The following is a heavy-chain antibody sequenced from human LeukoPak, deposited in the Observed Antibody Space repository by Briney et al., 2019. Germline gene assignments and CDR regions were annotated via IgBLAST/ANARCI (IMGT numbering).Heavy chain of an antibody. V-gene: IGHV4-30-2*01. D-gene: IGHD6-6*01. CDR3: ARVEGSSVDY. CDR2: IYHSGST. CDR1: GGSISSGGYY. J-gene: IGHJ4*02. Sequence: SQTLSLTCTVSGGSISSGGYYWSWIRQPPRKGLEWIGYIYHSGSTYYNPSLKSRVTISVDRSKNQFSLKLSSVTAADTAVYYCARVEGSSVDYWGQGTLVTVSS.